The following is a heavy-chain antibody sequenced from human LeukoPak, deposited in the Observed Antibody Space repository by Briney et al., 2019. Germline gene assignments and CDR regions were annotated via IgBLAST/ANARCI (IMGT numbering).Heavy chain of an antibody. D-gene: IGHD6-25*01. V-gene: IGHV3-64*04. J-gene: IGHJ4*02. CDR2: ISSNGDNT. Sequence: GGSLRLSCSVSGFTFSTYVMHWVRQAPGKGLEYVSAISSNGDNTYYADSVKGRFTISRDNAKNSLYLQMNSLRAEDTALYYCAKDTVSSGVDYWGQGTLVTVSS. CDR3: AKDTVSSGVDY. CDR1: GFTFSTYV.